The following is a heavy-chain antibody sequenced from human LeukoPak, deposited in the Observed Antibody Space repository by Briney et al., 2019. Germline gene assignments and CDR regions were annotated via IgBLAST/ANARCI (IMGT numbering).Heavy chain of an antibody. CDR2: VHTTGGA. CDR1: GGSIGTYY. J-gene: IGHJ4*02. CDR3: ARGDGGDFDY. V-gene: IGHV4-4*07. Sequence: PSETLSLTCTVSGGSIGTYYWSWIRQSAGKGLEWIGRVHTTGGARYNPSLQSRVTMSLDTSKNQFSLHFDSVTAADTAVYYCARGDGGDFDYWGQGTLVTVSS.